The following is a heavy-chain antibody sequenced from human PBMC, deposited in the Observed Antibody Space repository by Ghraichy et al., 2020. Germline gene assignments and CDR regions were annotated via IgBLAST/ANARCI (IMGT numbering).Heavy chain of an antibody. CDR1: GGSFSGYY. D-gene: IGHD3-3*01. V-gene: IGHV4-34*01. Sequence: SETLSLTCAVYGGSFSGYYWSWIRQPPGKGLEWIGEINHSGSTNYNPSLKSRVTISVDTSKNQFSLKLSSVTAADTAVYYCARFPIFGVVISFDYWGQGTLVTVSS. CDR2: INHSGST. J-gene: IGHJ4*02. CDR3: ARFPIFGVVISFDY.